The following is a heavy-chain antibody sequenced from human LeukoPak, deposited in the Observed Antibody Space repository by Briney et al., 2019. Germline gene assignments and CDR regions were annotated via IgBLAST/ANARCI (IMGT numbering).Heavy chain of an antibody. CDR2: MNPNSGNT. J-gene: IGHJ4*01. Sequence: ASVKVSCKASGYTFTSYAINWVRQATGQGLEWMGWMNPNSGNTSYAQKFQGRVTMTRNTSISTAYMELSSLRSEDTAVYYYARGFFPTYSGWYPVWDYWGQGTPVTVSS. D-gene: IGHD6-19*01. CDR3: ARGFFPTYSGWYPVWDY. CDR1: GYTFTSYA. V-gene: IGHV1-8*01.